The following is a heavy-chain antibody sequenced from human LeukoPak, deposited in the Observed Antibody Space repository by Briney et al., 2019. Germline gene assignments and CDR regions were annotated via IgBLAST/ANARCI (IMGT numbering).Heavy chain of an antibody. CDR2: ISSSSSYI. D-gene: IGHD3-3*02. Sequence: GGSLRLSCAASGFTFSSCSMNWVRQAPGKGLEWVSSISSSSSYIYYADSVKGRFTISRDNAKNSLYLQMNSLRAEDTAVYYCARCRLAFRAWYMDVWGKGTTVTVSS. J-gene: IGHJ6*03. V-gene: IGHV3-21*01. CDR3: ARCRLAFRAWYMDV. CDR1: GFTFSSCS.